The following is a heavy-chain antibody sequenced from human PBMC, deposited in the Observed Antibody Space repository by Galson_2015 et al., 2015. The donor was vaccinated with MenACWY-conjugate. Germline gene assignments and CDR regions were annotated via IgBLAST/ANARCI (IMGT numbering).Heavy chain of an antibody. CDR3: ARGGSLPVAGTGKLKNWFDP. V-gene: IGHV4-34*01. J-gene: IGHJ5*02. CDR2: INHSGST. D-gene: IGHD6-19*01. Sequence: LRLSCAASGFTFSNAWMNWVRQPPGKGLEWIGEINHSGSTNYNPSLKSRVTISVDTSKNQFSLKLSSVTAADTAVYYCARGGSLPVAGTGKLKNWFDPWGQGTLVTVSS. CDR1: GFTFSNAW.